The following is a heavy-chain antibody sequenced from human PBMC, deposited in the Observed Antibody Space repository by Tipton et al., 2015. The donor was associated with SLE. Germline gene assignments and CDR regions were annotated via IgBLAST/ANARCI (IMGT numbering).Heavy chain of an antibody. CDR3: ARVPIVVVGYGMDV. Sequence: TLSLTCTVSGGSISSHYWSWIRQPPGKGLEWIGYIYYSGDTNYNPSLKSRVTISVDTSKNQFSLKLSSVTAADTAVYYCARVPIVVVGYGMDVWGQGTTVTVSS. V-gene: IGHV4-59*11. CDR1: GGSISSHY. J-gene: IGHJ6*02. CDR2: IYYSGDT. D-gene: IGHD2-15*01.